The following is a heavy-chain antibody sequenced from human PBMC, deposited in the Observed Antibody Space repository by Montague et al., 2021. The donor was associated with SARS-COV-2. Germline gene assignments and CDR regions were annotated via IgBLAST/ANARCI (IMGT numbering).Heavy chain of an antibody. CDR3: ARHYSATLPAVY. Sequence: SETLSLTCTVSGGSISSFYWSWFRQPPGKGLERIGYISDGGSTNYNPSLTSRVTMTVDTSKNQFSLKVNSVTAADTAVYYCARHYSATLPAVYWGQGTLVTVSS. CDR1: GGSISSFY. CDR2: ISDGGST. D-gene: IGHD2-15*01. V-gene: IGHV4-59*08. J-gene: IGHJ4*02.